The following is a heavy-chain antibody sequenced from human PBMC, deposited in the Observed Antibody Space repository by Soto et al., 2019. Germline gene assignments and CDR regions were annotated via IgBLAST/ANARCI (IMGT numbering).Heavy chain of an antibody. CDR1: GGSISSGDYY. D-gene: IGHD5-12*01. V-gene: IGHV4-30-4*01. CDR2: IYYSGST. Sequence: PSETLSLTCTVSGGSISSGDYYWSWIRQPPGKGLEWIGYIYYSGSTYYNPSLKSRVTISVDTSKNQFSLRLSSVTAPNPPVYYGARDYRDGYRAPLDYWGQGTLVTGS. J-gene: IGHJ4*02. CDR3: ARDYRDGYRAPLDY.